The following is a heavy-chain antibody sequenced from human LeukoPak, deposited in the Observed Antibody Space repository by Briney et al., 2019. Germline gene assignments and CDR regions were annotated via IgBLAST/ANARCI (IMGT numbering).Heavy chain of an antibody. CDR1: GYSFTSYW. Sequence: GESLKISCQGSGYSFTSYWIGWVRQMPGKGLVWMAIINPGDSDTRYSPSFQGQVTISADKSISTAYLQWSSLKASDTAIYYCARQGPTVAFDYWGQGTLVTVSS. D-gene: IGHD1-26*01. V-gene: IGHV5-51*01. CDR2: INPGDSDT. J-gene: IGHJ4*02. CDR3: ARQGPTVAFDY.